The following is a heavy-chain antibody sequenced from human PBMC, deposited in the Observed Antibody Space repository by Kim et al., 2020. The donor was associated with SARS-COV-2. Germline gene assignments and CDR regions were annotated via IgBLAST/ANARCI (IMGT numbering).Heavy chain of an antibody. D-gene: IGHD6-6*01. V-gene: IGHV1-69*13. CDR1: GGTFSSYA. Sequence: SVKVSCKASGGTFSSYAISWVRQAPGQGLEWMGGIIPIFGTANYAQKFQGRVTITADESTSTAYMELSSLRSEDTAVYYCARTPGYSSSSRIDYYYYGMDVWGQGTTVTVSS. CDR2: IIPIFGTA. J-gene: IGHJ6*02. CDR3: ARTPGYSSSSRIDYYYYGMDV.